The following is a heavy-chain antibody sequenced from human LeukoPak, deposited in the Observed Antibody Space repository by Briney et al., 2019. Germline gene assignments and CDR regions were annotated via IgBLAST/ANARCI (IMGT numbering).Heavy chain of an antibody. CDR3: ASLRRYYG. CDR1: GFTVSTNY. D-gene: IGHD3-10*01. J-gene: IGHJ4*02. Sequence: GSLRLSCAASGFTVSTNYMSWVRQAPGKGLEWIGEINHSGSTNYNPSLKSRVTISVDTSKNQFSLKLSSVTAADTAVYYCASLRRYYGWGQGTLVTVSS. V-gene: IGHV4-34*01. CDR2: INHSGST.